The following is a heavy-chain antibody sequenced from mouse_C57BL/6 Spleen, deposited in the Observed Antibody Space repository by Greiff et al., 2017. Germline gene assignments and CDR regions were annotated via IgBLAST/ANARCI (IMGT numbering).Heavy chain of an antibody. D-gene: IGHD4-1*01. CDR3: ASLTGKGFAY. V-gene: IGHV5-9*01. Sequence: EVKLMESGGGLVKPGGSLKLSCAASGFTFSSYTMSWVRQTPEKRLEWVATISGGGGNTYYPDSVKGRFTISRDNAKNTLYLQMSSLRSEDTALSYCASLTGKGFAYWGQGTLVTVSA. CDR2: ISGGGGNT. J-gene: IGHJ3*01. CDR1: GFTFSSYT.